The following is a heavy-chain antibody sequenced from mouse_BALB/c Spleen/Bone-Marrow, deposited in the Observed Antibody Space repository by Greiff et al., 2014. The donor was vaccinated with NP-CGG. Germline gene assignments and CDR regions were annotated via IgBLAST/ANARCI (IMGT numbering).Heavy chain of an antibody. D-gene: IGHD1-1*01. Sequence: EVQLQQSGAELVKPGASVKLSCTASGFNIKDTYMHWVKHGPEQGLEWIGRIDPANGNTKYDPKFQGKATITADTSSNTAYLQLSSLTSEDTAVYYCAIYYYGSSGFAYWGQGTLVTVSA. CDR2: IDPANGNT. V-gene: IGHV14-3*02. CDR1: GFNIKDTY. CDR3: AIYYYGSSGFAY. J-gene: IGHJ3*01.